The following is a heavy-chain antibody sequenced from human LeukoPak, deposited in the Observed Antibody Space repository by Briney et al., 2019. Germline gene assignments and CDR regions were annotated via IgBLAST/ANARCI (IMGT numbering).Heavy chain of an antibody. CDR1: GGTFSSYA. CDR2: IIPIFGTA. V-gene: IGHV1-69*05. CDR3: ARPETYYYDSSGYYNFDY. Sequence: ASVKVSCKASGGTFSSYAISWVRQAPGQGLEWMGGIIPIFGTANYAQKFQGRVTITTDESTSTAYMELSNLRSEDTAVYYCARPETYYYDSSGYYNFDYWGQGTLVTVSS. D-gene: IGHD3-22*01. J-gene: IGHJ4*02.